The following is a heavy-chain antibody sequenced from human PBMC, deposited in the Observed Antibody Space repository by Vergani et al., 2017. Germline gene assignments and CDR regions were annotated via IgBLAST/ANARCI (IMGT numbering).Heavy chain of an antibody. CDR1: GFSFSDHY. Sequence: QVQLVESGGGLVKPGGSLRLSCAASGFSFSDHYMTWIRQAPGKGLEWVSYISNSGNTIEYADSVKGRFSISRDNAKSSLFLQMDSLRAEDTAVYYCARYHRDYNYYPGTFDIWGQGSMVTVSS. CDR3: ARYHRDYNYYPGTFDI. D-gene: IGHD1-1*01. V-gene: IGHV3-11*01. CDR2: ISNSGNTI. J-gene: IGHJ3*02.